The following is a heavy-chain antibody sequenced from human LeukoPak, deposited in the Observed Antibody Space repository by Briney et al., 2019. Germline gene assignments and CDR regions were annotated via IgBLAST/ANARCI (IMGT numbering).Heavy chain of an antibody. V-gene: IGHV3-21*01. CDR2: ISSSSSYI. J-gene: IGHJ2*01. Sequence: AVSLRFYRSASGFTFCSNSLDWVRQAQGLGQEWVSSISSSSSYIYYADSVKGRFTISRDNAKNSLHLQMDCLWAEDTTVYDCARDRWAIVVVVAAPLRYIDLWGRGTLVTVSS. CDR1: GFTFCSNS. CDR3: ARDRWAIVVVVAAPLRYIDL. D-gene: IGHD2-15*01.